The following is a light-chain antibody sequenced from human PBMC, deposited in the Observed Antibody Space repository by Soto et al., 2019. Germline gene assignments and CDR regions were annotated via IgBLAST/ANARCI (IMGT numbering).Light chain of an antibody. CDR3: AAWDDSLTGPV. V-gene: IGLV1-44*01. J-gene: IGLJ3*02. Sequence: QSVLTQPPSASGTPGQRVAISCSGSTSNIGSNTVSWFQQLPGTAPKLLIFTNNKRPSGVSDRFSGSKSGTSASLAISGLQSEDEADYYCAAWDDSLTGPVFGGGTKPTVL. CDR1: TSNIGSNT. CDR2: TNN.